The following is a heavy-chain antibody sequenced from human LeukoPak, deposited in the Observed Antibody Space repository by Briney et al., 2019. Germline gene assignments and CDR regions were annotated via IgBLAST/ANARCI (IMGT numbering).Heavy chain of an antibody. J-gene: IGHJ5*02. CDR2: INPSGGST. D-gene: IGHD2-2*01. CDR3: ARASSSLGYCSSTSCPFDP. Sequence: ASVKVSCKASGYTFTSYYIHWVRQAPGQGLEWMGIINPSGGSTSYAQKFQGRATMTRDTSTSTVYMELSSLRSEDTAVYYCARASSSLGYCSSTSCPFDPWGQGTLVTVSS. V-gene: IGHV1-46*01. CDR1: GYTFTSYY.